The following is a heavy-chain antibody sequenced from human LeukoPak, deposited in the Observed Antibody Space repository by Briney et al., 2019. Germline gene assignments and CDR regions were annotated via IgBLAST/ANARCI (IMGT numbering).Heavy chain of an antibody. D-gene: IGHD5-24*01. V-gene: IGHV3-23*01. CDR1: GFTFSSYA. Sequence: GGSLRLSCAASGFTFSSYAMSWVRQAPGKGLEWVSAISGSGGSTYYADSVKGRFTISRDNSKNTLYLQMNSLRAEDTAVYYCAKVTGRWLQSLETYYFDYWGQGTLVTVSS. CDR2: ISGSGGST. CDR3: AKVTGRWLQSLETYYFDY. J-gene: IGHJ4*02.